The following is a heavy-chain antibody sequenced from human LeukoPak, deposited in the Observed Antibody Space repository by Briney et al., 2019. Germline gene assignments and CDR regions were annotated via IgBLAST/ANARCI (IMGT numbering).Heavy chain of an antibody. CDR1: GYTFTSYG. D-gene: IGHD5-18*01. Sequence: ASVKVSCKASGYTFTSYGISWVRQAPGQGLEWMGWISAYNGNTNYAQKLQGRVTMTTDTSTSTAYMELRSLRSDDTAVYYCARDGYSYDKYYYYYYYMDVWGKGTTVTVSS. J-gene: IGHJ6*03. CDR3: ARDGYSYDKYYYYYYYMDV. V-gene: IGHV1-18*01. CDR2: ISAYNGNT.